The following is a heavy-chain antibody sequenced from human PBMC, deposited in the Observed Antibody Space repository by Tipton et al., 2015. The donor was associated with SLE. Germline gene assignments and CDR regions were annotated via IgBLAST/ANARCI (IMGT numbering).Heavy chain of an antibody. CDR3: ARMQGLYVNWFDL. Sequence: TLSLTCTVSGGSISSYYWSWIRQPPGKGLEWIGYIYYSGSTNYNPSLKSRVTILVDTSKNQFSLKLSSVTAADTAVYYCARMQGLYVNWFDLWGQGTLATVS. D-gene: IGHD6-25*01. CDR2: IYYSGST. V-gene: IGHV4-59*08. CDR1: GGSISSYY. J-gene: IGHJ5*02.